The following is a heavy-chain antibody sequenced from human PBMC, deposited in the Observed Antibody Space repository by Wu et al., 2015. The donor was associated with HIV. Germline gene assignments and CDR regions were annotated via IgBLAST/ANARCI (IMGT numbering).Heavy chain of an antibody. Sequence: QVQLVQSGAEVKKPGSSVKVSCKASGGTFSSYAISWVRQAPGQGLEWMGWISAYSDNSNSAQKFQGRVTMTTDTSTSTAYVELRSLRSDDTVLYYCARDFPRYAVPTNGLLSNTWGQG. CDR3: ARDFPRYAVPTNGLLSNT. J-gene: IGHJ1*01. CDR2: ISAYSDNS. V-gene: IGHV1-18*01. D-gene: IGHD2/OR15-2a*01. CDR1: GGTFSSYA.